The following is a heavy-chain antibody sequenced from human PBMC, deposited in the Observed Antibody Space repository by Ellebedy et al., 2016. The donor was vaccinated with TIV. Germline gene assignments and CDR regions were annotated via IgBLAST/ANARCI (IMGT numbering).Heavy chain of an antibody. CDR1: GGSISSGSYY. Sequence: SETLSLXXTVSGGSISSGSYYWSWIRQPAGKGLEWIGRIYTSGSTNYNPSLKSRVTMSVDTSKNQFSLKLSSVTAADTAVYYCARDCQSYYDFWSGYYNSDYYYYMDVWGKGTTVTVSS. CDR2: IYTSGST. V-gene: IGHV4-61*02. J-gene: IGHJ6*03. D-gene: IGHD3-3*01. CDR3: ARDCQSYYDFWSGYYNSDYYYYMDV.